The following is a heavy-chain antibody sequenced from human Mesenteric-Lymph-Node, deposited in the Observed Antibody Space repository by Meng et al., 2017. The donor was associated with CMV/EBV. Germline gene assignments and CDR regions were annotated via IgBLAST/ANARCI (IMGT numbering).Heavy chain of an antibody. CDR3: ARDEGDTIFGVLSYKWFDP. D-gene: IGHD3-3*01. CDR1: GYTFMDHH. J-gene: IGHJ5*02. V-gene: IGHV1-2*02. CDR2: INPKSGGT. Sequence: ASVKVSCKTSGYTFMDHHLHWVRQAPGQGLEWMGWINPKSGGTNYAQNFQGRVSMTRDTSISTAYMELSKLRSDDTAVYFCARDEGDTIFGVLSYKWFDPWGQGTLVTVSS.